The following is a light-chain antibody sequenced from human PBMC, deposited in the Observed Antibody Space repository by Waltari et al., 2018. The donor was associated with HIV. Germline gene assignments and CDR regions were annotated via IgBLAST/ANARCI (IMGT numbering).Light chain of an antibody. Sequence: SYELTQPPSVSVSPGQTATISCSSGALPKKYSSWYGQKPGQAPVLIIYKDIERPSGIPERISGSRSGTGVTLTISDVQAEDEGDYYCQSTDHDGTWVFGGGTKLTV. J-gene: IGLJ3*02. CDR1: ALPKKY. CDR3: QSTDHDGTWV. CDR2: KDI. V-gene: IGLV3-25*03.